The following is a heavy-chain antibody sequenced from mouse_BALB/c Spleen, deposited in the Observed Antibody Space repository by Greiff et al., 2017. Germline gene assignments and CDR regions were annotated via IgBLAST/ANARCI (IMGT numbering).Heavy chain of an antibody. Sequence: EVQLQQSGPGLVKPSQSLSLTCTVTGYSITSDYAWNWIRQFPGNKLEWMGYISYSGSTSYNPSLKSRISITRDTSKNQFFLQLNSVTTEDTATYYCARGDEYGNSGAMDYWGQGTSVTVSS. D-gene: IGHD2-10*02. CDR1: GYSITSDYA. CDR2: ISYSGST. V-gene: IGHV3-2*02. J-gene: IGHJ4*01. CDR3: ARGDEYGNSGAMDY.